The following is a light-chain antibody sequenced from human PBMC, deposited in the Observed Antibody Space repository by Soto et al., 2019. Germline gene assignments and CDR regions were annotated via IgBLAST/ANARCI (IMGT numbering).Light chain of an antibody. CDR1: QSVRRY. CDR2: DAS. CDR3: QQRSDWPST. V-gene: IGKV3-11*01. J-gene: IGKJ4*01. Sequence: EIVLTQSPATLSLSPGERATLSCRASQSVRRYLAWYQQKPGQAPRLLIYDASNRAPGIPARFSGSGSGTEFTLTISSLEPEDYALYYCQQRSDWPSTFGRGTKLQIK.